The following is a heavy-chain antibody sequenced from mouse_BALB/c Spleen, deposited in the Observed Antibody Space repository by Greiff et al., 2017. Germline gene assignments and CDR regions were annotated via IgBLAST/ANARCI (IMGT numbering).Heavy chain of an antibody. CDR3: ARQRMGEYYGYVRYAMDY. J-gene: IGHJ4*01. V-gene: IGHV5-12-2*01. CDR1: GFTFSSYT. CDR2: ISNGGGST. Sequence: EVKLVESGGGLVQPGGSLKLSCAASGFTFSSYTMSWVRQTPEKRLEWVAYISNGGGSTYYPDTVKGRFTISRDNAKNTLDLQMSSLKSEDTAMYYCARQRMGEYYGYVRYAMDYWGQGTSVTVSS. D-gene: IGHD1-2*01.